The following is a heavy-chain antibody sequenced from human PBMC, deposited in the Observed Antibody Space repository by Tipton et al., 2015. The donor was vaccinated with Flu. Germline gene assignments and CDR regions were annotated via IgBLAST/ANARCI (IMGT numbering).Heavy chain of an antibody. Sequence: TLSLTCTVSGGSISSGGYYWSWIRQHPRKGLEWIGYIYYSGSTYYNPSLKSRVTISVDTSKNQFSLKLSSVTAADTAVYYCARGRWFGELLNDYWGQGTLVTVSS. D-gene: IGHD3-10*01. CDR2: IYYSGST. V-gene: IGHV4-31*03. CDR3: ARGRWFGELLNDY. J-gene: IGHJ4*02. CDR1: GGSISSGGYY.